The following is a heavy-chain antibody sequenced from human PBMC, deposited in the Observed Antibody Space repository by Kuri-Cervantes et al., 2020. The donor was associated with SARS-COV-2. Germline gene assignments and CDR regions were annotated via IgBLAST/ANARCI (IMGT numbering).Heavy chain of an antibody. V-gene: IGHV1-46*01. CDR3: ARDVGYGGTSELDITYFDC. D-gene: IGHD4-23*01. CDR1: GYTFTSYY. Sequence: ASVKVSCKASGYTFTSYYMHWVRQAPGQGLEWMGIINPSGGSTSYAQKFQGRVTITADKSTSTAYMEMSSLTFEDTAVYFCARDVGYGGTSELDITYFDCWGQGTLVTVSS. J-gene: IGHJ4*02. CDR2: INPSGGST.